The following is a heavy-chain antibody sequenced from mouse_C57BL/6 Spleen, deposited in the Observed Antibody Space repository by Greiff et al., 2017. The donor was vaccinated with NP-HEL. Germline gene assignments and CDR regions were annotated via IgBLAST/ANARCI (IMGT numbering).Heavy chain of an antibody. Sequence: VQLQQPGAELVMPGASVKLSCKASGYTFTSYWMHWVKQRPGQGLEWIGEIDPSDSYTNYNQKFKGKSTLTVDKSSSTAYMQLSSLTSEDSAVYYCARTPYYDYDGDAMDYWGQGTSVTVSS. J-gene: IGHJ4*01. CDR3: ARTPYYDYDGDAMDY. CDR2: IDPSDSYT. V-gene: IGHV1-69*01. CDR1: GYTFTSYW. D-gene: IGHD2-4*01.